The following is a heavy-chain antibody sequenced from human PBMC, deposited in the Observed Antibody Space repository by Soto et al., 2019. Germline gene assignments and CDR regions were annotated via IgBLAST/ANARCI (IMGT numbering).Heavy chain of an antibody. D-gene: IGHD3-22*01. CDR2: ISSSRSTI. CDR1: GFTFSSYS. CDR3: ARVPQYYDSSGYGY. V-gene: IGHV3-48*02. Sequence: EVQLVESGGGLVQPGGSLRLSCAASGFTFSSYSMHWVRQASGKGLEWVSYISSSRSTIYYADSVKGRFTISRDNAKNALYLQMNSLRDEDTAVYYCARVPQYYDSSGYGYWGQGPVVTVSS. J-gene: IGHJ4*02.